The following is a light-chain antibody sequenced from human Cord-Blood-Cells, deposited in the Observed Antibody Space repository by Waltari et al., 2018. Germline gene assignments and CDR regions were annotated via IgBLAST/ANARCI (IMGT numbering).Light chain of an antibody. CDR2: KNN. CDR1: SSNIGSNS. Sequence: QSVLTQPPSASGTPGQRVTISCSGSSSNIGSNSVYWYQQLPGTAPKLRSSKNNRRPSGVPGRFSGSKSGTSASLAISGLRSEDEADYYCAAWDDSLRNVFGGGTKLTVL. J-gene: IGLJ3*02. V-gene: IGLV1-47*01. CDR3: AAWDDSLRNV.